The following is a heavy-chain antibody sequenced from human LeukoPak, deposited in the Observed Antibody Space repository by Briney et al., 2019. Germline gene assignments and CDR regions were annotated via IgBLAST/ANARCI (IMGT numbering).Heavy chain of an antibody. J-gene: IGHJ6*03. V-gene: IGHV4-4*07. CDR3: AREGDYGDYSKSFYYMDV. Sequence: SETLSLTCTVSGGYIGSYYWSWIRQPAGKGLEWIGRIYTSENTDYNPSRKSRVTMSVDMSTSQFSLRLTSVTAADTAVYYCAREGDYGDYSKSFYYMDVWGKGTTVTVSS. CDR2: IYTSENT. CDR1: GGYIGSYY. D-gene: IGHD4-17*01.